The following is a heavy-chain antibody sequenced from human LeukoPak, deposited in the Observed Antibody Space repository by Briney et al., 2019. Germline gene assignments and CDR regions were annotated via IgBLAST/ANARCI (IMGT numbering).Heavy chain of an antibody. V-gene: IGHV3-23*01. CDR1: GFTFSSYA. CDR3: AKSALKGIAAAGTWYFDY. J-gene: IGHJ4*02. CDR2: ISGSGGST. D-gene: IGHD6-13*01. Sequence: GSLRLSCAASGFTFSSYAMSWVRQAPGKGLEWVSAISGSGGSTYYADSVKGRFTISRDNSKNTLYLQMNSLRAEDTAVYYCAKSALKGIAAAGTWYFDYWGQGTLVTVSS.